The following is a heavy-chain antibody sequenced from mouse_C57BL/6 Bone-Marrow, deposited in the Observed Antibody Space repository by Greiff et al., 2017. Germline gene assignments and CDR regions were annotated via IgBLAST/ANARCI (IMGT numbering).Heavy chain of an antibody. J-gene: IGHJ4*01. V-gene: IGHV5-4*01. D-gene: IGHD2-4*01. Sequence: EVQGVESGGGLVKPGGSLKLSCAASGFTFSSYAMSWVRQTPEKRLEWVATISDGGSYTYYPDNVKGRFTISRDNAKNNLYLQMSHLKSEDTAMYYCARDALYYDYHYYAMDYWGQGTSVTVSS. CDR2: ISDGGSYT. CDR3: ARDALYYDYHYYAMDY. CDR1: GFTFSSYA.